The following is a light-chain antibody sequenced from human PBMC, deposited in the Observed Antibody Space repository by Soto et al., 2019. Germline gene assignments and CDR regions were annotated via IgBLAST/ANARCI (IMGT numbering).Light chain of an antibody. CDR1: QSVSSSY. Sequence: EIVLTQSPGTLSLSPGERATLSCRASQSVSSSYLAWYQQKPGQAPRLLIYGASSRATVIPDRFSGSGSGTDFTLTISRLEPEYFAVYYCQQYGSSFTFGPGTKVDIK. V-gene: IGKV3-20*01. CDR3: QQYGSSFT. J-gene: IGKJ3*01. CDR2: GAS.